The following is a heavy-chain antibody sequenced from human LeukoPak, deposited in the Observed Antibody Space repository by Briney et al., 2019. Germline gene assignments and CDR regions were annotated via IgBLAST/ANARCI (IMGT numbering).Heavy chain of an antibody. D-gene: IGHD2-2*01. CDR3: AKVVVVPAATRMAGYFDY. CDR1: GFTFSSYA. J-gene: IGHJ4*02. Sequence: GRSLRLSCAASGFTFSSYAMSWVRQAPGKGLEWVSAISGSGGSTYYADSVKGRFTISRDNSKNTLYLRMNSLRAEDTAVYYCAKVVVVPAATRMAGYFDYWGQGTLVTVSS. CDR2: ISGSGGST. V-gene: IGHV3-23*01.